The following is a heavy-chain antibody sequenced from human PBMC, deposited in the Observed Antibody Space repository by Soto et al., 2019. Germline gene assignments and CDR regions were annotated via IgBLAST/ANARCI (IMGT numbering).Heavy chain of an antibody. CDR3: ARGPSGDKVDY. V-gene: IGHV4-30-4*01. CDR2: IYNSVNT. J-gene: IGHJ4*02. Sequence: QVQLQESGPGLVEPSQTLSLTCTVSGDSISNGYYTWSWIRQPPGKDLEWIGHIYNSVNTYSNPSLKGRVPISADTAKTQFSLKLSSVTAADTAVYYCARGPSGDKVDYWGQGTLVTVSS. CDR1: GDSISNGYYT. D-gene: IGHD3-10*01.